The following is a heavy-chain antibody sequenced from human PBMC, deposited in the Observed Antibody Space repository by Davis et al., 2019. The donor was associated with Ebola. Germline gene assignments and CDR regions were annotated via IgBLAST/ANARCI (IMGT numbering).Heavy chain of an antibody. D-gene: IGHD1-26*01. J-gene: IGHJ4*02. CDR1: GFTFSTYW. Sequence: GESLKISCKASGFTFSTYWMHWVRQAPGEGLEWVSVLDSGATTNYADSVKGRFTISRDDSKNTLYLQMNSLRAEDTAVYYCARQQSGSYSLWGQGTLLTVSS. V-gene: IGHV3-53*01. CDR2: LDSGATT. CDR3: ARQQSGSYSL.